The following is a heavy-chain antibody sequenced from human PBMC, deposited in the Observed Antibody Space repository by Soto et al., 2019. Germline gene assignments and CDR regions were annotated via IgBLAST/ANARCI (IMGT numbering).Heavy chain of an antibody. Sequence: PGGSLSLSCAASGFTFSSYSMNWVRQAPGKGLEWVSSISSSSSYIYYADSVKGRFTISRDNAKNSLYLQMNSLRAEDTAVYYCATLVVVAAPTNWFDPWGQGTLVTVSS. CDR1: GFTFSSYS. D-gene: IGHD2-15*01. J-gene: IGHJ5*02. CDR3: ATLVVVAAPTNWFDP. V-gene: IGHV3-21*01. CDR2: ISSSSSYI.